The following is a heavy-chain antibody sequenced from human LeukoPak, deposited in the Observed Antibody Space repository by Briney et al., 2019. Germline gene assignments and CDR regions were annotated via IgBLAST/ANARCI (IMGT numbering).Heavy chain of an antibody. J-gene: IGHJ5*02. Sequence: PSETLSLTCTVSGGSISSSSYYWGWIRQPPGKGLEWIGYIYYSGSTNYNPSLKSRVTISVDTSKNQFSLKLSSVTAADTAVYYCARVVGNWFDPWGQGTLVTVSS. CDR1: GGSISSSSYY. D-gene: IGHD2-15*01. CDR3: ARVVGNWFDP. CDR2: IYYSGST. V-gene: IGHV4-61*05.